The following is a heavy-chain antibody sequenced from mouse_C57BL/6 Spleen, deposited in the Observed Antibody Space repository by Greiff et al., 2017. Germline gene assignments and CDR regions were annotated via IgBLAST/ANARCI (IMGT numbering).Heavy chain of an antibody. CDR1: GFTFSDYY. CDR2: ISNGGGST. D-gene: IGHD2-5*01. V-gene: IGHV5-12*01. Sequence: EVKLVESGGGLVQPGGSLKLSCAASGFTFSDYYMYWVRQTPEKRLEWVAYISNGGGSTYYPDTVKGRFTIARDNAKNTLYLQMSRLKSEDTAMYYCAIQGDYSNPYYFDYWGQGTTLTVSS. CDR3: AIQGDYSNPYYFDY. J-gene: IGHJ2*01.